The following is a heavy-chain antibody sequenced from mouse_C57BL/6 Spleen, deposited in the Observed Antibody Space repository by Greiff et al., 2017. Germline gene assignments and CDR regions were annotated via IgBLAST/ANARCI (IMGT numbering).Heavy chain of an antibody. V-gene: IGHV10-1*01. D-gene: IGHD2-5*01. J-gene: IGHJ2*01. CDR3: VRQYSNYFDY. Sequence: EVQLVESGGGLVQPKGSLKLSCAASGFSFNTYAMNWVRQAPGKGLEWVARIRSKSNNYATYYADSVKDRFTISRDESESMLYLQMNNLKTEDTAMYYCVRQYSNYFDYWGQGTTLTVSS. CDR1: GFSFNTYA. CDR2: IRSKSNNYAT.